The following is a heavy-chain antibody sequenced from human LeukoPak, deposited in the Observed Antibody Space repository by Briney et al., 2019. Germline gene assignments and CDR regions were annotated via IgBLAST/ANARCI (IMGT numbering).Heavy chain of an antibody. CDR1: GYTFTSYG. V-gene: IGHV1-18*01. CDR2: ISAYNGNT. CDR3: ARRLIAEIYCSGGSCPFDY. D-gene: IGHD2-15*01. Sequence: ASVQVSCQASGYTFTSYGISWVRQAPGQGLEWMGWISAYNGNTNYAQKLQGRVTMTRDTSTSTVYMELSSLRSEDTAVYYCARRLIAEIYCSGGSCPFDYWGQGTLVTVSS. J-gene: IGHJ4*02.